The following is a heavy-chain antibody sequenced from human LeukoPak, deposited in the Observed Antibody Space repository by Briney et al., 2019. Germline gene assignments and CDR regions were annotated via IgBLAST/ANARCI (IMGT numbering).Heavy chain of an antibody. V-gene: IGHV3-48*01. Sequence: GGSLRLSCAASGFTFSSYSMNWVRQAPGKGLEWVSYISSSSATIYYADSVKGRFTISRDNAKNSLYLQMNSLRAEDTAVYYCARDEWGGSYSDHFDLWGRGTLVTVSS. CDR1: GFTFSSYS. J-gene: IGHJ2*01. CDR2: ISSSSATI. D-gene: IGHD1-26*01. CDR3: ARDEWGGSYSDHFDL.